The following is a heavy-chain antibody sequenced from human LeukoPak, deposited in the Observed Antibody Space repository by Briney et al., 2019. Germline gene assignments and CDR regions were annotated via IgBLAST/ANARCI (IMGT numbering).Heavy chain of an antibody. V-gene: IGHV4-59*01. CDR3: ARSFAGLPPSFAS. J-gene: IGHJ4*02. D-gene: IGHD3-16*01. Sequence: SETLSLTCTVSGGSINSYYWSWIRQPPGRGLEWIGYIYYSGSTNYNPSLESRVTISVDTSKNQFSLKLSSVTAADTAVYYCARSFAGLPPSFASWGQGTLVTVSS. CDR1: GGSINSYY. CDR2: IYYSGST.